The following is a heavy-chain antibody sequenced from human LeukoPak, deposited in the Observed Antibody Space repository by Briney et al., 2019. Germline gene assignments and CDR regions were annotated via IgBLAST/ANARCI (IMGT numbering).Heavy chain of an antibody. Sequence: GGSLRLSCAASGFTFSSYAMHWVRQAPGKGPEWVAFIRYDGGDKYYGDSVKGRFTISRDNSKNTLYLHINSLGPEDTAVYYCARLSTAAAAGYNWFDPWGQGTLVTVSS. CDR3: ARLSTAAAAGYNWFDP. D-gene: IGHD6-13*01. V-gene: IGHV3-30*02. CDR2: IRYDGGDK. J-gene: IGHJ5*02. CDR1: GFTFSSYA.